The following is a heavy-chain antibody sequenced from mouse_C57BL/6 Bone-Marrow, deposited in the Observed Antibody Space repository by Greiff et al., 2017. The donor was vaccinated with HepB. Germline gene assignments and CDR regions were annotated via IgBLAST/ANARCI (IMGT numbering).Heavy chain of an antibody. V-gene: IGHV1-5*01. CDR1: GYTFTSYW. D-gene: IGHD2-2*01. CDR2: IYPGNSDT. CDR3: TRTPFYYGYDGAMDY. J-gene: IGHJ4*01. Sequence: EVMLVESGTVLARPGASVKMSCKTSGYTFTSYWMHWVKQRPGQGLEWIGAIYPGNSDTSYNQKFKGKAKLTAVTSASTAYMELSSLTNEDSAVYYCTRTPFYYGYDGAMDYWGQGTSVTVSS.